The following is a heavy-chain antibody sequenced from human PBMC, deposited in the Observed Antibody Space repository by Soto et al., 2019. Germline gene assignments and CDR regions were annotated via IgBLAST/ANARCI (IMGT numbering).Heavy chain of an antibody. V-gene: IGHV1-69*13. Sequence: SVKVSRMASGGTFISYAISLVLQAPVQGLEWMGGIIPIFGTANYAQKFQGRVTITADESTSTAYMELSSLRSEDTAVYYCARDCSIVVVTNDAFDIWGQGTMVTVSS. CDR1: GGTFISYA. J-gene: IGHJ3*02. CDR2: IIPIFGTA. CDR3: ARDCSIVVVTNDAFDI. D-gene: IGHD2-21*02.